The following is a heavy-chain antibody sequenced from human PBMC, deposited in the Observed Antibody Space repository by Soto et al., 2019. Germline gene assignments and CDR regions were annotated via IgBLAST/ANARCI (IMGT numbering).Heavy chain of an antibody. V-gene: IGHV3-30-3*01. D-gene: IGHD3-22*01. J-gene: IGHJ5*02. CDR1: GFTFSSYA. Sequence: GGSLRLSCAASGFTFSSYAMHWVRQAPGKGLEWVAVISYDGSNKYYADSVKGRFTISRDNSKNTLYLQMNSLRAEDTAVYYCARDPNYYDSSGYLSWFDPWGQGTLVTVSS. CDR3: ARDPNYYDSSGYLSWFDP. CDR2: ISYDGSNK.